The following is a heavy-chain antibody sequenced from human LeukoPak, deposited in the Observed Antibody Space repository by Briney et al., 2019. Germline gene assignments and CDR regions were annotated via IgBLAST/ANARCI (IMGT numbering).Heavy chain of an antibody. CDR2: IFYSGSN. CDR3: ARHCGGDCSDALDI. Sequence: PSETLSLTCAVSGGSISGFYWSWVRQPPGKGLEWIGYIFYSGSNYYNPSLKSRVSISVDTSKNQFSLKLTSVTAADTAVYYRARHCGGDCSDALDIWGQGTMVAVSS. V-gene: IGHV4-59*01. J-gene: IGHJ3*02. D-gene: IGHD2-21*02. CDR1: GGSISGFY.